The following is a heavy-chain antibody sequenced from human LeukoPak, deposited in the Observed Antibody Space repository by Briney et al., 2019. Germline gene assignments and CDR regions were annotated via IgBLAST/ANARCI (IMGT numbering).Heavy chain of an antibody. J-gene: IGHJ4*02. Sequence: SETLSLTCTVSGGSISSKSHYWDWIRQPPGKGLEWIGNTYYSGSTYYNPSLKGRVTISVDTSKNQFSLKLSSVTAADTAVYYCARHFSYGPDYWGQGTLVTVFS. CDR1: GGSISSKSHY. CDR3: ARHFSYGPDY. CDR2: TYYSGST. V-gene: IGHV4-39*01. D-gene: IGHD5-18*01.